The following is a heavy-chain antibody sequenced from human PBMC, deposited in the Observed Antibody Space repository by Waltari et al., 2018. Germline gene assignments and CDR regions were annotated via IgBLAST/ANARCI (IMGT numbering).Heavy chain of an antibody. CDR2: ISTDDRSI. Sequence: EEQLVESGGGLVPPGGSLRLSCVASGFTFRNYEVNWFRQAPGKALEWISQISTDDRSIFYADSVKGRFTISRDNAKNSLFLQMNNLRGEDTAVYYCARVGGYYYYYMDVWGKGTTVTVTS. J-gene: IGHJ6*03. V-gene: IGHV3-48*03. CDR1: GFTFRNYE. CDR3: ARVGGYYYYYMDV. D-gene: IGHD3-16*01.